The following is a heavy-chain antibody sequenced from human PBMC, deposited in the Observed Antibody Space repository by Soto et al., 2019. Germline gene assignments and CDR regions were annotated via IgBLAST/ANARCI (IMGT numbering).Heavy chain of an antibody. D-gene: IGHD3-9*01. CDR3: AKIRDDILYYFDY. CDR2: ISGSGGST. V-gene: IGHV3-23*01. CDR1: GFTFSSYS. J-gene: IGHJ4*02. Sequence: GGSLRLSCAASGFTFSSYSMSWVRQAPGKGLEWVSAISGSGGSTYYADSVKGRFTISRDNSKNTLYLQMNSLRAEDTAVYYCAKIRDDILYYFDYWGQGTLVTVSS.